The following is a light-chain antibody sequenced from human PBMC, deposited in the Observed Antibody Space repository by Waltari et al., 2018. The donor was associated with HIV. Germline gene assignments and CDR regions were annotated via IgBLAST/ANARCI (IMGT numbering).Light chain of an antibody. Sequence: QSALTQPPAASGSPGQSVTISCTGTSNDIGPYNYVSWYQQHPDKAPRLLIYEVNMRPSGVPGRFSGSKSGNTASLTVSGLQAEDEADYYCSSYAGSGNLLLFGGGTKVTVL. CDR2: EVN. J-gene: IGLJ6*01. V-gene: IGLV2-8*01. CDR1: SNDIGPYNY. CDR3: SSYAGSGNLLL.